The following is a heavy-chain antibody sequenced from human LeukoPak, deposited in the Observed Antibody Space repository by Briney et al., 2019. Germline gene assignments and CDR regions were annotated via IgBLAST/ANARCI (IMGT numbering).Heavy chain of an antibody. D-gene: IGHD3-22*01. CDR3: ERDKSYYYDSMSFDY. CDR2: ISSSSSYI. J-gene: IGHJ4*02. V-gene: IGHV3-21*01. Sequence: PGGSLRLSCAASGFTFSSYSMNWVRQAPGKGLEWVSSISSSSSYIYYADSVKGRFTISRDNAKNSLYLQMNSLRAEDTAVYYCERDKSYYYDSMSFDYWGQGTLVTVSS. CDR1: GFTFSSYS.